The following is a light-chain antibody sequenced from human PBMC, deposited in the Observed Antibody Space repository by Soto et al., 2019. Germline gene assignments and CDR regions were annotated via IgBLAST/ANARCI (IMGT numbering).Light chain of an antibody. CDR2: DAS. CDR1: QSVSSY. J-gene: IGKJ5*01. Sequence: IVLTQSPATLSLSPGERATLSCRASQSVSSYLAWYQHKPGQPPRLLIYDASNRATGIPARFSGSGSGTDFTLTISSLEPEDFALYYCQQRSNWPSFGQGTRLEIK. CDR3: QQRSNWPS. V-gene: IGKV3-11*01.